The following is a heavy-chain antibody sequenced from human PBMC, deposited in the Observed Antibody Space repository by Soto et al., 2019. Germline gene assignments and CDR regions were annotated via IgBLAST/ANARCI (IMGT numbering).Heavy chain of an antibody. J-gene: IGHJ6*02. CDR1: GFSFSDSY. CDR2: ISGSSGYT. D-gene: IGHD3-10*01. V-gene: IGHV3-11*06. Sequence: GSLRLSCAASGFSFSDSYMSWVRQAPGKGLEWVAYISGSSGYTSYADSVKGRFTISRDNAKNSLYLQMNSLRVEDTAVYYCARDRGGYGPPDVWGQGTTVTVSS. CDR3: ARDRGGYGPPDV.